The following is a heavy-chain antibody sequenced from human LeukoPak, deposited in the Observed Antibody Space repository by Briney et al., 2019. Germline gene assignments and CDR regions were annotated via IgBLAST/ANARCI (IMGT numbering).Heavy chain of an antibody. Sequence: GGSLRLSCAASGFTFSSYWMHWVRQAPGKGLVWVSRINSDGSSTSYADSVKGRFTISRDDAKNTLYLQMTSLRAEDTAVYYCARDYGSGSYPHDWFDPWGQGTLVTVSS. CDR3: ARDYGSGSYPHDWFDP. D-gene: IGHD3-10*01. CDR2: INSDGSST. CDR1: GFTFSSYW. J-gene: IGHJ5*02. V-gene: IGHV3-74*01.